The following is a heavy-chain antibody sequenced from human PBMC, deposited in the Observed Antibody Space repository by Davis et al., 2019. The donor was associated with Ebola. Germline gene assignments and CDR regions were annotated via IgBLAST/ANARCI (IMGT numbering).Heavy chain of an antibody. V-gene: IGHV3-20*04. Sequence: GGSLRLSCAASGFTFDDYGMSWVRQAPGKGLEWVSGINWYGGSTGYADSVKGRFTISRDNAKNSLYLQMNSLRAEDTALYYCARGMDFWSGYYTGIGNDYWGQGTLVTVSS. CDR2: INWYGGST. J-gene: IGHJ4*02. CDR1: GFTFDDYG. D-gene: IGHD3-3*01. CDR3: ARGMDFWSGYYTGIGNDY.